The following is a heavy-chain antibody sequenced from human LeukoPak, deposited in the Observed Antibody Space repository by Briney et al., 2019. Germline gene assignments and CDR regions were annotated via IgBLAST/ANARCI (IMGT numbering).Heavy chain of an antibody. CDR1: GGSISSYY. Sequence: SGTLSLSCTVSGGSISSYYWSWIRQPPGKGLEWIGYIYYSGSTNYNPSLKSRVTISVDTSKNQFSLKLSSVTAADTAVYYCARVGGSSWYGPSYFDIWGQGTMVTVSS. V-gene: IGHV4-59*01. CDR3: ARVGGSSWYGPSYFDI. CDR2: IYYSGST. D-gene: IGHD6-13*01. J-gene: IGHJ3*02.